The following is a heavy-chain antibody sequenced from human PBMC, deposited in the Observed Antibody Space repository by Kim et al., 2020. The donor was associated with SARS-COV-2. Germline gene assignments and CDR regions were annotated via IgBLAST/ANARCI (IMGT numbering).Heavy chain of an antibody. CDR3: AKDISGGTMVRGREPPRDY. CDR1: GFTFDDYA. D-gene: IGHD3-10*01. CDR2: ISGDGGST. Sequence: GGSLRLSCAASGFTFDDYAMHWVRQAPGKGLEWVSLISGDGGSTYYADSVKGRFTISRDNSKNSLYLQMNSLRTEDTALYYCAKDISGGTMVRGREPPRDYWGQGTLVTVSS. V-gene: IGHV3-43*02. J-gene: IGHJ4*02.